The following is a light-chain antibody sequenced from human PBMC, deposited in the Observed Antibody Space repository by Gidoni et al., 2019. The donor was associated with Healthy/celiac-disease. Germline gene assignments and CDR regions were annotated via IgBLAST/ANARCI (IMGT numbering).Light chain of an antibody. Sequence: DLVMSQSPDSLPVSLCEEATINCKSSQSVLYSSNNKNYLAWYQQKPGQPPKLLIDWASTRESGVPDRCSGSGSGKDFTLTSSSLQAEDVAVYYCQQYYRTPQFTFGPGTKVEIK. CDR1: QSVLYSSNNKNY. V-gene: IGKV4-1*01. CDR3: QQYYRTPQFT. J-gene: IGKJ3*01. CDR2: WAS.